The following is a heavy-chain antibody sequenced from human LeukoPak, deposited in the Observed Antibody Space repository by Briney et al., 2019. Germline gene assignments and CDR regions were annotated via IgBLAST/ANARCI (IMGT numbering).Heavy chain of an antibody. J-gene: IGHJ4*02. D-gene: IGHD3-3*01. V-gene: IGHV4-30-4*01. Sequence: PSETLSLTCTVSGGSISSGEYYWSWIRQPPGKGLEWIGYIYYSGSTYHNPSLKSRVTISVDRSKNQFSLKLSSVTAADTAVYYCASSYDFWSYDYWGQGTLVTVSS. CDR3: ASSYDFWSYDY. CDR2: IYYSGST. CDR1: GGSISSGEYY.